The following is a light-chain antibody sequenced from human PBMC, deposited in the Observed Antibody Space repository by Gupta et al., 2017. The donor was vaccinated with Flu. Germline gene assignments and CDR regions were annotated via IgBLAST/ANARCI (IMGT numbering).Light chain of an antibody. CDR2: NAS. CDR3: QQYQTYLT. CDR1: QSISTW. Sequence: DIQMTQSPSTLSASVGDRVTISCRASQSISTWLGWYQQKPGKAPNLLIYNASTLPSGVPSRFSGSGSGTEFTLTIRGLQPDDFATYYCQQYQTYLTFGQGTTVELK. J-gene: IGKJ1*01. V-gene: IGKV1-5*03.